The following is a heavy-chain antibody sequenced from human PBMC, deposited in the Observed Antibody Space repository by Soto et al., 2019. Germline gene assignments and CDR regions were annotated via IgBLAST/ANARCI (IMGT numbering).Heavy chain of an antibody. CDR1: GYTFNTYG. CDR2: ISTFNGET. V-gene: IGHV1-18*01. Sequence: ASVKVSCKASGYTFNTYGISWVRQAPGQGLEWMGWISTFNGETRYAQKFQARVTVTTDTSTTTGYMELRSLRSDDTAMYYCARPFESSGRFDYWGQGAPVTVSS. CDR3: ARPFESSGRFDY. D-gene: IGHD6-19*01. J-gene: IGHJ4*02.